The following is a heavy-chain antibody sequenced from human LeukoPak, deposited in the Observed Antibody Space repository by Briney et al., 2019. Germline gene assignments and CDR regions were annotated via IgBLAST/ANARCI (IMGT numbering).Heavy chain of an antibody. CDR3: AGSTPRYYYMDV. CDR2: IYHSGST. D-gene: IGHD2-2*01. V-gene: IGHV4-38-2*02. CDR1: GYSISSGYY. J-gene: IGHJ6*03. Sequence: SETLSLTCIVSGYSISSGYYWGWIRQPPGKGLEWIGSIYHSGSTYYNPSLKSRVTISVDTSKNQFSLKLSSVTAADTAVYYCAGSTPRYYYMDVWGKGTTVTVSS.